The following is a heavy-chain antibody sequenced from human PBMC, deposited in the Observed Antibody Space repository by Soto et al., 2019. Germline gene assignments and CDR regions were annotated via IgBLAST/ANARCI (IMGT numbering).Heavy chain of an antibody. J-gene: IGHJ4*02. Sequence: GGSLRLSCAASGFTFSSYWMSWVRQAPGKGLEWVANIKQDGSEKYYVDSVKGRFTISRDNAKNSLYLQMNSLRAEDTAVYYCARDLAVAGTSDDYWGQGTLVTVSS. CDR3: ARDLAVAGTSDDY. V-gene: IGHV3-7*01. D-gene: IGHD6-19*01. CDR1: GFTFSSYW. CDR2: IKQDGSEK.